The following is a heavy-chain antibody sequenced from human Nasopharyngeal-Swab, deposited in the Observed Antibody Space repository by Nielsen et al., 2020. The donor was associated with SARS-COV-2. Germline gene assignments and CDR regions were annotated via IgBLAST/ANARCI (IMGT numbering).Heavy chain of an antibody. D-gene: IGHD3-22*01. CDR2: ISYDGSNK. J-gene: IGHJ4*02. V-gene: IGHV3-30*18. CDR3: AKQEGYYYDSSDYTGNDY. CDR1: GFTFSSYG. Sequence: GGSLRLSCVTSGFTFSSYGMHWVRQAPGKGLEWMAVISYDGSNKYYADSVKGRFTISRDNSKTTLYLQMNSLRADDTAVYYCAKQEGYYYDSSDYTGNDYWGQGTLVTVSS.